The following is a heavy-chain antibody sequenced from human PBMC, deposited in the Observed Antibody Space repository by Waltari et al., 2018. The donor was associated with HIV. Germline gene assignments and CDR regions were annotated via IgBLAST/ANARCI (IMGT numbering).Heavy chain of an antibody. J-gene: IGHJ5*02. CDR3: AKDYFVVVTAAGPFDH. V-gene: IGHV3-30*18. D-gene: IGHD2-21*02. CDR2: ISYDGSNN. Sequence: QVQLVESGVGVVQPGRSLRLSCAASGFSFSSYRLHWGRPAPGKGLEWVAVISYDGSNNYYADSVKGRFTISRDNSKNTLYLQMNSLRAEDTAVYYCAKDYFVVVTAAGPFDHWGQGTLVTVSS. CDR1: GFSFSSYR.